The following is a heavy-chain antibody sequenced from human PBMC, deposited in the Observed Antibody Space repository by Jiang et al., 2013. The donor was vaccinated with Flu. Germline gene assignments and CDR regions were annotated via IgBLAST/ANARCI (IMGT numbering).Heavy chain of an antibody. CDR1: GFTFSSYE. D-gene: IGHD6-19*01. J-gene: IGHJ4*02. V-gene: IGHV3-48*03. Sequence: RLSCAASGFTFSSYEMNWVRQAPGKGLEWVSYISSSGSTIYYADSVKGRFTISRDNAKNSLYLQMNSLRAEDTAVYYCARESSVSGWSFDYWGQGTLVTVSS. CDR2: ISSSGSTI. CDR3: ARESSVSGWSFDY.